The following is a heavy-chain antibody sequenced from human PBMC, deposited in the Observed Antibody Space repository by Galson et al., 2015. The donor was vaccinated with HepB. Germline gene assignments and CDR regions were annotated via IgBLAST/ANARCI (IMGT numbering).Heavy chain of an antibody. V-gene: IGHV3-33*08. CDR2: IRYDGTKK. D-gene: IGHD4-11*01. CDR1: GFTFSNYG. CDR3: ARRDYTHYGMDV. J-gene: IGHJ6*02. Sequence: SLRLSCAASGFTFSNYGMHWVRQAPGKGLEWVALIRYDGTKKYLADSVKGRFTISRDDSKNALYLQMNTLRVEDAAVYYCARRDYTHYGMDVWGQGTTVTVSS.